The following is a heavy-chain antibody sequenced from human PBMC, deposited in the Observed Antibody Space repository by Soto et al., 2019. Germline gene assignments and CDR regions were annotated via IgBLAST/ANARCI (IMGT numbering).Heavy chain of an antibody. J-gene: IGHJ5*02. D-gene: IGHD7-27*01. CDR3: ARGLTDWGGFDP. V-gene: IGHV4-34*01. Sequence: QVQLQQWGAGLLKPSETLSLRCAVYGGSFSGHYWTWIRQPPGRGLEWIGEITDSGSTKYSPSLKSRXXIXVXXSKNQVSMKLNSVVAADTAVYFCARGLTDWGGFDPWGQGTLVTVSS. CDR2: ITDSGST. CDR1: GGSFSGHY.